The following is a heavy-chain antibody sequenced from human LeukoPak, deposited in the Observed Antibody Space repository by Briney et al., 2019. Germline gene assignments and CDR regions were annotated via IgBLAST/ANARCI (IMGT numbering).Heavy chain of an antibody. CDR2: IYYSGST. D-gene: IGHD3-9*01. J-gene: IGHJ6*03. CDR3: ARTGPDYYYYYMDV. V-gene: IGHV4-59*01. CDR1: GGSISSYY. Sequence: SETLSLTCTVSGGSISSYYWSWIRQPPGKGLEWIRYIYYSGSTNYNPSLKSRVTISVDTSKNQFSLKLSSVTAADTAVYYCARTGPDYYYYYMDVWGKGTTVTVSS.